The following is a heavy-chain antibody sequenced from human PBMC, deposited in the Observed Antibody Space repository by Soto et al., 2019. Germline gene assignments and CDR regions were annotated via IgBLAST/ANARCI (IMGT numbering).Heavy chain of an antibody. Sequence: PGGSLRLSCAASGFTFSSYWMSWVRQAPGKGLEWVANIKQDGSEKYYVDSVKGRFTISRDNAKNSLYLQMNSLRAEDTAVYYCARDPRGGYYYGMDVWGQGTTVTVSS. CDR2: IKQDGSEK. CDR3: ARDPRGGYYYGMDV. J-gene: IGHJ6*02. CDR1: GFTFSSYW. D-gene: IGHD3-10*01. V-gene: IGHV3-7*01.